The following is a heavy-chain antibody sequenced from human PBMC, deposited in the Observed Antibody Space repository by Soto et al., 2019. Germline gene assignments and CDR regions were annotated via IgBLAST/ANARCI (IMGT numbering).Heavy chain of an antibody. CDR2: IYYSGST. Sequence: SETLSLTCTVSGGSISSYYWSGIRQPPGKGLEWIGYIYYSGSTNYNPSLKSRVTISVDTSKNQFSLKLSSVTAADTAVYYCARRNYYDNSGLPFDPWGQGTLVTVSS. CDR1: GGSISSYY. V-gene: IGHV4-59*08. D-gene: IGHD3-22*01. J-gene: IGHJ5*02. CDR3: ARRNYYDNSGLPFDP.